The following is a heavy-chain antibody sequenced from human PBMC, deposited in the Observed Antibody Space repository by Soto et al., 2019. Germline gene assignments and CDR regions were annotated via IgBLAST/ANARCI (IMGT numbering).Heavy chain of an antibody. CDR2: IIPIFGTA. D-gene: IGHD3-22*01. Sequence: WASVKVSCKASGGTFSSYAISWVRQAPGQGLEWMGGIIPIFGTANYAQKFQGRVTITADESTSTAYMELSSLRSEDTAVYYCARDYYYDRDAFDIWGQGTMVTVSS. V-gene: IGHV1-69*13. J-gene: IGHJ3*02. CDR1: GGTFSSYA. CDR3: ARDYYYDRDAFDI.